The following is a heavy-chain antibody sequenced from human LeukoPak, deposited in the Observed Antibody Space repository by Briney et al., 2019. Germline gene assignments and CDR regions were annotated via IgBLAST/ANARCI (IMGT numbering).Heavy chain of an antibody. J-gene: IGHJ4*02. Sequence: GASVKVSCKASGYTFTSYYMHWVRQAPGHGLKWMGIINPSGGSTSYAQKSQGRVTMTRDMSTSTVYMELSSLRSEDTAVYYCARRGIQLWCDYWGQGPLVTVSS. CDR3: ARRGIQLWCDY. CDR2: INPSGGST. D-gene: IGHD5-18*01. V-gene: IGHV1-46*01. CDR1: GYTFTSYY.